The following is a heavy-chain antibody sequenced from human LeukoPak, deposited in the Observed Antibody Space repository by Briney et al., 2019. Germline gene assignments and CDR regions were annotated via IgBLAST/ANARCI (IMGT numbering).Heavy chain of an antibody. D-gene: IGHD4-17*01. J-gene: IGHJ4*02. Sequence: GGSLRLSCAASGFTFSSYGMHWVRQAPGKGLEWVSLIWYDGSNKYSADSVKGRFTISRDNSKNTLYLQMNSLRAEDTAVYYCARVTGTVTTAYFDYWGQGTLVTVSS. CDR2: IWYDGSNK. CDR1: GFTFSSYG. V-gene: IGHV3-33*01. CDR3: ARVTGTVTTAYFDY.